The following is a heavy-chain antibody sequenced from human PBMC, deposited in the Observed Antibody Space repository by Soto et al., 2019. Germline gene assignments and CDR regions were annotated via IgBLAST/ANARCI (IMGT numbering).Heavy chain of an antibody. D-gene: IGHD3-22*01. CDR1: GYTFTIYD. V-gene: IGHV1-8*01. CDR2: MNPNSGNT. CDR3: AIPMRAYYYDSSGYSADAFDI. J-gene: IGHJ3*02. Sequence: AAVKVSCKASGYTFTIYDINGVLQAALQGLDGMGWMNPNSGNTGYAQKFQGRVTMTRNTSISTAYMELSSLRSEDTAVYYCAIPMRAYYYDSSGYSADAFDIWGQGTMVTVSS.